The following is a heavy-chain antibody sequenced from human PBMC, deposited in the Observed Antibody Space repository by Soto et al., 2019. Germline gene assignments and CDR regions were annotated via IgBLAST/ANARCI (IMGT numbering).Heavy chain of an antibody. CDR3: ATEWGENPASPFDA. V-gene: IGHV1-69*01. CDR1: GVTFSSET. CDR2: IIPLFGTA. Sequence: QVQLVQSGADVKKPGSSVKVSCQASGVTFSSETLGWVRQAPGQGLGWVGGIIPLFGTASYAQKFQGRVTITADESTSTVYMELSSLRADDTAVYFCATEWGENPASPFDAWGQGTLVTVSS. J-gene: IGHJ4*02. D-gene: IGHD1-26*01.